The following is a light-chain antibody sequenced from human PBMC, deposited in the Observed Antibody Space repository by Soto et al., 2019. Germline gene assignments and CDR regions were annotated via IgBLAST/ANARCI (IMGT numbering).Light chain of an antibody. CDR2: DAY. J-gene: IGKJ4*01. V-gene: IGKV3-11*01. Sequence: EIGLTQSPATLSLSPGERATLSCRVSQSISSYLAWYQQKPCQAPRLLIYDAYNRATGIPARFSGSGSGTDFTLTISTLEPEDFAVYYCQQRSAWPLTFGGGTKVEIK. CDR3: QQRSAWPLT. CDR1: QSISSY.